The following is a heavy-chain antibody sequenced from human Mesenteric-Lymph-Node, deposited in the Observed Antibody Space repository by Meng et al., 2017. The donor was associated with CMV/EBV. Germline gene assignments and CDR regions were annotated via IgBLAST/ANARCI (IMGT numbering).Heavy chain of an antibody. V-gene: IGHV4-59*12. CDR3: ATFTIFGVVRNYYYYGMDV. CDR2: IYYSGST. D-gene: IGHD3-3*01. Sequence: SETLSLTCTVSGGSISSYYWSWIRQPPGKGLEWIGYIYYSGSTNYNPSLKSRVTISVDTSKNQFSLKLSSVTAADTAVYYCATFTIFGVVRNYYYYGMDVWGQGTTVIVSS. CDR1: GGSISSYY. J-gene: IGHJ6*02.